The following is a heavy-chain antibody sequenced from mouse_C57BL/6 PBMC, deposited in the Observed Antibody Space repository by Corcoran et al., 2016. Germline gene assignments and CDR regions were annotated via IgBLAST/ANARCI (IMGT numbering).Heavy chain of an antibody. V-gene: IGHV1-76*01. CDR1: GYTFTDYY. D-gene: IGHD2-4*01. CDR2: IYPGSGNT. CDR3: ARDYNYAMYY. J-gene: IGHJ4*01. Sequence: QVQLKQSGAELVRPGASVKLSCKASGYTFTDYYINWVKQRPGQGLEWIARIYPGSGNTYYNEKFKGKATLTAEKSSSTAYMQLSSLTSEDSAVYFCARDYNYAMYYWGQGTSVTVSS.